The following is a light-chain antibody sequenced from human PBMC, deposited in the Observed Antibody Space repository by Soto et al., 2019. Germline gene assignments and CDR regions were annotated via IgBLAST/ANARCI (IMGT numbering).Light chain of an antibody. J-gene: IGKJ4*01. CDR2: GAS. CDR1: QDIRNS. CDR3: QQYGGLPLT. V-gene: IGKV1-33*01. Sequence: DIQMTQSPSSLSASVGDRVTLTCQASQDIRNSLTWYQQKPGKAPNLLIYGASNLETGVPSRFSGSGSGTEFSLTITNLQPEDFATYYCQQYGGLPLTFGGGTQVEIK.